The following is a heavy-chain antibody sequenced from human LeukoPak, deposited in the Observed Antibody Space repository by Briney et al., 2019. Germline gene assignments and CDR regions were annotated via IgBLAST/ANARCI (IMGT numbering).Heavy chain of an antibody. CDR3: AREGQWLDS. Sequence: GGSLRLSCAATGFIFSSHAMHWVRQAPGKGLEYVSAINSNWDSTYHAHSVKGRFTISRDNSKNSLYLQMGSLRAEDMAVYYCAREGQWLDSWGLGTLVTVSS. CDR2: INSNWDST. J-gene: IGHJ5*01. D-gene: IGHD6-19*01. CDR1: GFIFSSHA. V-gene: IGHV3-64*01.